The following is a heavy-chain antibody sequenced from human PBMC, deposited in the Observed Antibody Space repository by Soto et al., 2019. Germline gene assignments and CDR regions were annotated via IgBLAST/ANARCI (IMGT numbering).Heavy chain of an antibody. J-gene: IGHJ6*04. Sequence: SETLFLTCTVSGGSISSYYWSWIRQPPGKGLEWIGYIYYSGSTNYNPSLKSRVTISVDTSKNQFSLKLSSVTAADTAVYYCERVLEGRYLLWFGGEYGMDVWGKGTTVTVSS. D-gene: IGHD3-10*01. CDR2: IYYSGST. CDR1: GGSISSYY. CDR3: ERVLEGRYLLWFGGEYGMDV. V-gene: IGHV4-59*01.